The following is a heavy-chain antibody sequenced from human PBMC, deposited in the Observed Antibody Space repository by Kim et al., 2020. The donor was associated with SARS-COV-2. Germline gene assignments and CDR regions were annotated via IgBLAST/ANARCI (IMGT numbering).Heavy chain of an antibody. CDR1: GGSISSSSYY. CDR2: IYYSGST. J-gene: IGHJ4*02. V-gene: IGHV4-39*07. D-gene: IGHD3-16*01. CDR3: AREPVFRNNYDYVWGSPDY. Sequence: SETLSLTCTVSGGSISSSSYYWGWIRQPPGKGLEWIGSIYYSGSTYYNPSLKSRVTISVDTSKNQFSLKLSSVTAADTAVYYCAREPVFRNNYDYVWGSPDYWGQGTLVTVSS.